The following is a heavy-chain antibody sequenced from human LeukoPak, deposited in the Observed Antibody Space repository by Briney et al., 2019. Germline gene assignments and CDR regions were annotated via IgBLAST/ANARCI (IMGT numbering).Heavy chain of an antibody. CDR2: IYYSGST. D-gene: IGHD4-17*01. CDR3: ARTGSTVTMLYPFDH. V-gene: IGHV4-59*01. CDR1: GGXIRSYY. J-gene: IGHJ4*02. Sequence: SETLSLTCTVSGGXIRSYYWSWIRQPPGKGLEWIGYIYYSGSTNYNPSLKSRVSISVDTSKNQFSLKLSSLTAADTAVYYCARTGSTVTMLYPFDHWGQGTLVTVSS.